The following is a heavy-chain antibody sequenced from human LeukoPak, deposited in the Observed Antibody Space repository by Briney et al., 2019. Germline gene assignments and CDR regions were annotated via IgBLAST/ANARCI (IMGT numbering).Heavy chain of an antibody. CDR2: MNPNSGNT. D-gene: IGHD1-26*01. CDR1: GYTFTSYD. Sequence: GASVKVSCKASGYTFTSYDINWVRQATGQGLEWMGWMNPNSGNTGYAQKFQGRVTIARNTSISTAYMELSSLRSEGTAVYYCARVQSGSLAKGAFDIWGQGTMVTVSS. V-gene: IGHV1-8*03. CDR3: ARVQSGSLAKGAFDI. J-gene: IGHJ3*02.